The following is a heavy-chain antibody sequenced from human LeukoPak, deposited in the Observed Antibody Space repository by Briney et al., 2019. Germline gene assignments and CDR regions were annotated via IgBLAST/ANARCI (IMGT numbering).Heavy chain of an antibody. V-gene: IGHV3-7*01. Sequence: PGGSLTLSCASSGFTLSSYRMSWVRQAPGKGLEWVANINQDGSEKYYVDSMEGRVTISRDYAKNSLYLQMNSLRAEDTAVYYCAREEHSYGYIRIGYSYYYMDVWGKGTTVTVSS. D-gene: IGHD5-18*01. CDR3: AREEHSYGYIRIGYSYYYMDV. CDR1: GFTLSSYR. CDR2: INQDGSEK. J-gene: IGHJ6*03.